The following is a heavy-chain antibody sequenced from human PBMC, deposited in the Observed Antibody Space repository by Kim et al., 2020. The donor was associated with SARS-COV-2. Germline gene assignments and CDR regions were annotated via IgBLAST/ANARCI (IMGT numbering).Heavy chain of an antibody. CDR2: I. CDR3: ARGAVAADFDY. V-gene: IGHV3-21*01. J-gene: IGHJ4*02. D-gene: IGHD6-19*01. Sequence: IYYADAVKGRFTISRDNAKNSLYLQMNSLRAEDTAVYYCARGAVAADFDYWGQGTLVTVSS.